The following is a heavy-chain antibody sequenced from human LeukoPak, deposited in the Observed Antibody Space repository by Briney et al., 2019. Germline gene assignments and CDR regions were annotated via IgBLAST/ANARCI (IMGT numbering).Heavy chain of an antibody. Sequence: GGSLRLSCAASGFTFSTYSMNWVRQAPGKGLVWVSRINSDGSSTSYADSVKGRFTMSRDNAKNTVYLQMNSLRAEDTAVYYCATSRTFDYWGQGTLVTVSS. CDR3: ATSRTFDY. CDR1: GFTFSTYS. CDR2: INSDGSST. J-gene: IGHJ4*02. V-gene: IGHV3-74*01.